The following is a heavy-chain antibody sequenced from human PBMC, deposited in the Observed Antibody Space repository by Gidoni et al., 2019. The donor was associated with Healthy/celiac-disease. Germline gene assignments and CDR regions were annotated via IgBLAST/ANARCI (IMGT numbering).Heavy chain of an antibody. CDR2: IRSKAYGGTT. J-gene: IGHJ4*02. CDR1: GFTFGDYA. CDR3: TRGERYATLPYYFDY. Sequence: EVQLVESGGGLVQPGRSLSLSCTASGFTFGDYAMSWFRQAPGKGLEWVGFIRSKAYGGTTEYAASVKGRFTISRDDSKSIAYLQMNSLKTEDTAVYYCTRGERYATLPYYFDYWGQGTLVTVSS. D-gene: IGHD3-16*01. V-gene: IGHV3-49*03.